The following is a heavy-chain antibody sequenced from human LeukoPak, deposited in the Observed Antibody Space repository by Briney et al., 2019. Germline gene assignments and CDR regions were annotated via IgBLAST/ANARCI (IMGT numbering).Heavy chain of an antibody. D-gene: IGHD5-18*01. CDR2: IIPIFGTA. CDR3: ATGYENYYYYYMDV. J-gene: IGHJ6*03. CDR1: GGTFSSYA. V-gene: IGHV1-69*05. Sequence: GSSVKVSCTASGGTFSSYAISWVRQAPGQGLEWMGGIIPIFGTANYAQKFQGRVTITTDESTSTAYMELSSLRSEDTAVYYCATGYENYYYYYMDVWGKGTTVTVSS.